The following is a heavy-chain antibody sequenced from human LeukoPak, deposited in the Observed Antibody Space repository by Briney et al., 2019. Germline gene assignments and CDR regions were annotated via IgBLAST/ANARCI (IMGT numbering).Heavy chain of an antibody. J-gene: IGHJ4*02. CDR1: GYTFTSYY. CDR3: ARTGYCSGGSCYSIFDY. V-gene: IGHV1-46*01. D-gene: IGHD2-15*01. Sequence: ASVKVSCKASGYTFTSYYMHWVRQAPGQGLEWMGVINPSGGSTSYAQKFQGRVTMTRDTSTSTVYMELSSLRSEDTAVYYCARTGYCSGGSCYSIFDYWGQGTLVTVSS. CDR2: INPSGGST.